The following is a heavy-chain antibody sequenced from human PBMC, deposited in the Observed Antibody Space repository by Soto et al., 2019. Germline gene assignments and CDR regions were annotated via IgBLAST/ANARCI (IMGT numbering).Heavy chain of an antibody. V-gene: IGHV3-23*01. D-gene: IGHD3-9*01. CDR3: ATSSPYYAFFTGYLPPES. Sequence: EVHLLESGGDLVQPGESLRLSCVASGFTFSTYAMSWVRQAPGRGLQWVSGISGSGDSTYYADSVKGRFTISRDNSRRTRFLQMKGLRADDTAVYDCATSSPYYAFFTGYLPPESWGQGTLVTVSS. J-gene: IGHJ5*02. CDR1: GFTFSTYA. CDR2: ISGSGDST.